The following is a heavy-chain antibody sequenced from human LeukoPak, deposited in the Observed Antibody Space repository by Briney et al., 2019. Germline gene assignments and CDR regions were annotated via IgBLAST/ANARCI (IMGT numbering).Heavy chain of an antibody. CDR1: GFTFSSYW. V-gene: IGHV3-48*04. J-gene: IGHJ4*02. CDR2: ISTTGDRI. CDR3: ARDADSGYRAYYFDY. D-gene: IGHD5-12*01. Sequence: GSLRLSCVASGFTFSSYWMTWVRQAPGKGLEWISYISTTGDRIQYADSVKGRFSISRDNAKNSLYLQMNSLRAEDTAVYYCARDADSGYRAYYFDYWGQGTLVTVSS.